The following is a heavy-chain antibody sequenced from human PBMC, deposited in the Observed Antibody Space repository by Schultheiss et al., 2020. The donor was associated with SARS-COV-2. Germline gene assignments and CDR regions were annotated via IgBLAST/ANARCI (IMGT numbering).Heavy chain of an antibody. CDR3: ATEVDSSSSDFFDY. J-gene: IGHJ4*02. Sequence: SQTLSLTCAVSGYSISSGYYWGWIRQPPGKGLEWIGSIYHSGSTYYNPSLKSRVTISVDTSKNQFSLKLSSVTAADTAVYYCATEVDSSSSDFFDYWGQGTLVTVSS. V-gene: IGHV4-38-2*01. CDR1: GYSISSGYY. CDR2: IYHSGST. D-gene: IGHD6-6*01.